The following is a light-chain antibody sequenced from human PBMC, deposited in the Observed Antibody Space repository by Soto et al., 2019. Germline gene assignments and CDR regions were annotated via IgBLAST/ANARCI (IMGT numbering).Light chain of an antibody. CDR1: QSLLHSNGYNY. J-gene: IGKJ2*01. V-gene: IGKV2-28*01. CDR3: MQGLQTLYT. CDR2: LGS. Sequence: DIVMTQSPLSLPVTPGEPASISCRSSQSLLHSNGYNYLDWYLQKPGQSPQLLIYLGSNRASGVPDRISGSRSGTDFTLKSSRVEAEDVGIYYCMQGLQTLYTFGQGTKLEIK.